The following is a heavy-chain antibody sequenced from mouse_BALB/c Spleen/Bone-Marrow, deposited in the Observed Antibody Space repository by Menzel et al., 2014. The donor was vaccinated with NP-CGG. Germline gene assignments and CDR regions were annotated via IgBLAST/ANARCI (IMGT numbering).Heavy chain of an antibody. D-gene: IGHD2-3*01. CDR2: ISSGGSYT. Sequence: EVKLMESGGGLVKPGGSLKLSCAASGFTFSSYAMSWVRQTPEKRLEWVATISSGGSYTYYPDSVKGRFTISRDNAKNTRYLQRSSLRSEDTAMYYCARRKVFDGYSWFAYWGQGTLVTVSA. CDR3: ARRKVFDGYSWFAY. CDR1: GFTFSSYA. J-gene: IGHJ3*01. V-gene: IGHV5-9-1*01.